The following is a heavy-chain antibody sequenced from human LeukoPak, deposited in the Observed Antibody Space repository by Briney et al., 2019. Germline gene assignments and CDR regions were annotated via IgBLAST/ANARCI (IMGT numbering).Heavy chain of an antibody. V-gene: IGHV4-30-4*08. CDR3: ARVVSLIVGGYWYFDL. Sequence: SETLSLTCTVSGGSFSSSSHYWGWIRQPPGKGLEWIGYIYYSGSTYYNPSLKSRVTISVDTSKNQFSLKLSSVTAADTAVYYCARVVSLIVGGYWYFDLWGRGTLVTVSS. CDR2: IYYSGST. J-gene: IGHJ2*01. D-gene: IGHD3-22*01. CDR1: GGSFSSSSHY.